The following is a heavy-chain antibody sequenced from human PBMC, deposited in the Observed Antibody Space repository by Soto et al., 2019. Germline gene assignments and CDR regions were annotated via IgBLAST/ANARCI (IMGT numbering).Heavy chain of an antibody. Sequence: QGQLVQSGAEVKKPGASVKVSCKASGYKFSSYALSWVRQAPGQGLGWLGWISVDSGNTKYVQSLQDRVSMTTNTSTSTAYMELTSLKSEDTAVYYCARCNNAFHIWGQGTMVTVSS. CDR1: GYKFSSYA. J-gene: IGHJ3*02. CDR3: ARCNNAFHI. CDR2: ISVDSGNT. V-gene: IGHV1-18*01. D-gene: IGHD2-8*01.